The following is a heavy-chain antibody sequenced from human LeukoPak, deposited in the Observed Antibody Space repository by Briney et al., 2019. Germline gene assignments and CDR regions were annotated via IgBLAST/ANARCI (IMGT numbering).Heavy chain of an antibody. CDR1: GFTFSSYS. CDR2: ISSTISTI. CDR3: TTVYEELGSGAYLIDH. Sequence: GGSLRLSCAASGFTFSSYSLNWVRQAPGKGLEWVSHISSTISTIYYADSVRDRFTISRDNAKNSLYLQMNSLRAEDTAVYYCTTVYEELGSGAYLIDHWGQGTLVTVSS. J-gene: IGHJ4*02. V-gene: IGHV3-48*04. D-gene: IGHD3-10*01.